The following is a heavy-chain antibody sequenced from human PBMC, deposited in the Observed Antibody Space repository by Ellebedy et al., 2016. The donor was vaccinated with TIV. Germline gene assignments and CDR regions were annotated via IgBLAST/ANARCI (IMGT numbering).Heavy chain of an antibody. CDR1: GFTLSNYG. J-gene: IGHJ1*01. D-gene: IGHD3-22*01. Sequence: GESLKISXVASGFTLSNYGMHWVRQAPGKGLEWVALISDDGSKKYYADSVKGRFTISRDNAKNTIYLQMNNLRAEDTAMYYCVRDRRYDSSGYYIWGQGTLVTVSS. CDR2: ISDDGSKK. CDR3: VRDRRYDSSGYYI. V-gene: IGHV3-30*03.